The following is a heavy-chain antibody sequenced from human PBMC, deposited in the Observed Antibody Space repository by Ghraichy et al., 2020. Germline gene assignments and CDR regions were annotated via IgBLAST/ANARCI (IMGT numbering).Heavy chain of an antibody. CDR2: ISYDGSTT. D-gene: IGHD5-12*01. V-gene: IGHV3-30*18. CDR1: GFIFSSYG. CDR3: AKSMTRISSGLDY. J-gene: IGHJ4*02. Sequence: GGSLRLSCVASGFIFSSYGMHWVRQAPGEGLEWVAFISYDGSTTYYTDSVKGRFTISRDNSKTTLYLEMNSLRAEDTAVYYCAKSMTRISSGLDYWGQGTLVTVSS.